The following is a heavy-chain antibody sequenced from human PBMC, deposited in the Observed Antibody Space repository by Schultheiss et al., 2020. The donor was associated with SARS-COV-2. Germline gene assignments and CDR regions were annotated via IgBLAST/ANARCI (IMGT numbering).Heavy chain of an antibody. J-gene: IGHJ5*02. V-gene: IGHV4-39*07. CDR3: ARDQRSRAYCGGDCYRGWFDP. CDR1: GGSISSGSYY. Sequence: SETLSLTCTVSGGSISSGSYYWSWIRQPPGKGLEWIGEINHSGSTNYNPSLKSRVTISVDTSKNQFSLKLSSVTAADTAVYYCARDQRSRAYCGGDCYRGWFDPWGQGTLVTISS. CDR2: INHSGST. D-gene: IGHD2-21*01.